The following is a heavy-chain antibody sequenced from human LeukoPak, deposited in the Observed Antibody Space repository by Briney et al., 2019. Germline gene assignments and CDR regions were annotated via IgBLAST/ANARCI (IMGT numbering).Heavy chain of an antibody. V-gene: IGHV1-8*01. D-gene: IGHD6-19*01. Sequence: GASVKVSCKASGYTFTSYDINWVRQATGQGLEWMGWMNPNSGNTGYAQKFQGRVTMTRNTSISTAYMELSSLRSEDTAVYYCAIEDIAVARHDFDYWGQGTLVTVSS. CDR2: MNPNSGNT. CDR1: GYTFTSYD. J-gene: IGHJ4*02. CDR3: AIEDIAVARHDFDY.